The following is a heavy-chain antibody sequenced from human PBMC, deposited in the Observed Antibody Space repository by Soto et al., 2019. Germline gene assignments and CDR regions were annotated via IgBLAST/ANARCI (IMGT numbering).Heavy chain of an antibody. CDR2: ISYDGSNK. J-gene: IGHJ4*02. V-gene: IGHV3-30*18. CDR1: GFTFSSYG. D-gene: IGHD6-13*01. CDR3: AKDGLILIAALGYYFDY. Sequence: GGSLRLSCAASGFTFSSYGMHWVRQAPGKGLEWVAVISYDGSNKYYADSVKGRFTISRDNSKNTLYLQMNSLRAEDTAVYYCAKDGLILIAALGYYFDYWGQGTLVTVSS.